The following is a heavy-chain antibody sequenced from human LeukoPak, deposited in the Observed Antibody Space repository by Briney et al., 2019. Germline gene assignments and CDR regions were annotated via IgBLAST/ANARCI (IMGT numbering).Heavy chain of an antibody. CDR1: GFTFSDYY. CDR2: ISSSSSYT. CDR3: ATYSSGWYAGY. V-gene: IGHV3-11*06. Sequence: SGGSLRLSCAASGFTFSDYYMSWIRQAPGKGLEWVSYISSSSSYTNYADSVKGRFTISRDNAKSSLYLQMNSLRAEDTAVYYCATYSSGWYAGYWGQGTLVTVSS. J-gene: IGHJ4*02. D-gene: IGHD6-19*01.